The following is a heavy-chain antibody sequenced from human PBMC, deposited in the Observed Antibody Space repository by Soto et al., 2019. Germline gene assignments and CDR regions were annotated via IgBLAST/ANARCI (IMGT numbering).Heavy chain of an antibody. J-gene: IGHJ4*02. D-gene: IGHD2-2*01. CDR3: AKLPADYTVFDY. CDR1: GFTFSNYW. CDR2: IKQDGSVK. V-gene: IGHV3-7*03. Sequence: GGSLRLSCAPSGFTFSNYWMSWVRQAPGQGLEWVASIKQDGSVKHYVDSVKGRFTISRDNAEKSLHLQMSSLRAEDTAVYYCAKLPADYTVFDYWGQGARVTVSS.